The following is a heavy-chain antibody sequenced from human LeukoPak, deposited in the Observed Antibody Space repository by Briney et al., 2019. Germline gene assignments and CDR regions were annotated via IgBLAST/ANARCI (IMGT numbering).Heavy chain of an antibody. V-gene: IGHV1-2*02. D-gene: IGHD6-13*01. J-gene: IGHJ3*02. CDR3: ARALGMAAAADAFDI. CDR1: GDTCTGYY. Sequence: AAVKVSCKASGDTCTGYYMHWVRQAPGQGREWMVGINPNSGGTNYAQKFQGRVTMPRDTSISTVYMELSRLRSDDTAVYYCARALGMAAAADAFDIWGQGTMVTVSS. CDR2: INPNSGGT.